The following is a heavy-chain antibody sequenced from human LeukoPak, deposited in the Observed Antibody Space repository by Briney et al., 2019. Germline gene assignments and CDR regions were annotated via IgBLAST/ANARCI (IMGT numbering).Heavy chain of an antibody. Sequence: SQTLSLTCTVSGGSISSGGYYWSWIRQPPGKGLEWIGYIYYSGTTYYNPSLRSRVTISVDTSKNQFSLKLNSVTAADTAVYYCARKRYDDPYFFDYWGQGTLVTVSS. CDR3: ARKRYDDPYFFDY. CDR2: IYYSGTT. J-gene: IGHJ4*02. D-gene: IGHD3-22*01. V-gene: IGHV4-30-4*08. CDR1: GGSISSGGYY.